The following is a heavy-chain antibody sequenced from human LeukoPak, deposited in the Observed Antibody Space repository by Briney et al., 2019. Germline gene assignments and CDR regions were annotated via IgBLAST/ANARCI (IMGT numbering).Heavy chain of an antibody. Sequence: PSETLSLTCGVYGGSLSGYYWTWIRQPPGKGLQWIGEISHTGSTNYTPSLKSRVTISVDTSKNQFSLRLSSVTAADTAVYYCARIQYKYYYGSTGPFDIWGQGTMVTVSS. D-gene: IGHD3-10*01. CDR3: ARIQYKYYYGSTGPFDI. CDR1: GGSLSGYY. CDR2: ISHTGST. J-gene: IGHJ3*02. V-gene: IGHV4-34*01.